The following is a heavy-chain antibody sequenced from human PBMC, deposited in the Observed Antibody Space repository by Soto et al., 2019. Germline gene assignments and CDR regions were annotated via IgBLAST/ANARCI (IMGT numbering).Heavy chain of an antibody. CDR2: ISSDGSND. D-gene: IGHD2-15*01. CDR1: RLSSYKYK. J-gene: IGHJ4*01. CDR3: AKDSTPPHFFDY. Sequence: SRLSSYKYKMNWVRQAPGRGLEWVAVISSDGSNDEYRDSVKGRFTISRDNSKNIVHLQMNSLRTEDSAMYYCAKDSTPPHFFDYWGHGTRVTVSS. V-gene: IGHV3-30*18.